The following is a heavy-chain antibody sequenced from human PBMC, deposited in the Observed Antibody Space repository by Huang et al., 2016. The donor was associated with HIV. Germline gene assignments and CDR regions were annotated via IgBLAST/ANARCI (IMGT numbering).Heavy chain of an antibody. Sequence: EVQLVESGGGLVKPGGSLRLSCAASGFTFSKAWMGWVRQAPGKGREWVGRIKSKTDGGTTDYTAPVKGRFTIARDDSRNTLYLQMNSLKTGDTAVYYCTTHLDYYDSSGYYFGNYWGQGTLVTVSS. J-gene: IGHJ4*02. CDR3: TTHLDYYDSSGYYFGNY. CDR1: GFTFSKAW. D-gene: IGHD3-22*01. CDR2: IKSKTDGGTT. V-gene: IGHV3-15*01.